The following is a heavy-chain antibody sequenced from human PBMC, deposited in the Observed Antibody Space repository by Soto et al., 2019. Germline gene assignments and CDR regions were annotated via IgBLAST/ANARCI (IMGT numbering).Heavy chain of an antibody. CDR3: ARAGVATIYPGNNWFDP. J-gene: IGHJ5*02. V-gene: IGHV4-39*07. Sequence: SETLSLTCTVSGGSISSSRCHWGWIRQPPGKGLEWIASIKYSGTTFYNPSLKSRVTISVDTSKNQFSLNLSSVTAADTAMYYCARAGVATIYPGNNWFDPWGQGTLVTVSS. D-gene: IGHD5-12*01. CDR1: GGSISSSRCH. CDR2: IKYSGTT.